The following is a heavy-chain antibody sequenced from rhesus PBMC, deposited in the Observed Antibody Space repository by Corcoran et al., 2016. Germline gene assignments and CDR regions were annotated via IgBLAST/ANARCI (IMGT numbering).Heavy chain of an antibody. J-gene: IGHJ4*01. CDR3: ARISTGSWN. Sequence: QVQLQESGPGLVKPSATLSLTCAVSGYSISRGYGWGWIGQPPGKGLEGIGQIDGGSGSTYYNPSLKSRVTVSKDTSKNQFSLKLNSVTAADTAVYYCARISTGSWNWDQGVLVTVSS. CDR1: GYSISRGYG. D-gene: IGHD6-25*01. CDR2: IDGGSGST. V-gene: IGHV4-127*01.